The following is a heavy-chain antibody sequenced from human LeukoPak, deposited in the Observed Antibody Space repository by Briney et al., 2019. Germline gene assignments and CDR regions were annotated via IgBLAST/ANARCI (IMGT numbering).Heavy chain of an antibody. V-gene: IGHV4-31*03. J-gene: IGHJ6*03. CDR2: IYYSGST. CDR3: AISSAGSGYYYYMDV. D-gene: IGHD2-15*01. Sequence: SETLSLTCTVSGGSISSGGYYWSWIRQHPGKGLEWIGYIYYSGSTYYNPSLKSGVTISVDTSKNQFSLKLSSVTAADTAVYYCAISSAGSGYYYYMDVWGKGTTVTVSS. CDR1: GGSISSGGYY.